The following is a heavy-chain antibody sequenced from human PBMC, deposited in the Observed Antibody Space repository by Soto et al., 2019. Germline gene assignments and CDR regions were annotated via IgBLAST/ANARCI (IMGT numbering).Heavy chain of an antibody. D-gene: IGHD2-21*01. Sequence: QLQLQESGPGLVKPSETLSLTCSVSGDSISSSYYWGWVRQPPGKGLECIGAVYYTGFTYYNPSLKLRLTISLDTSKNQFALRLSSVTAADTAIYYCARLPVVVIALGYFDPWGPGTLVTVSS. CDR3: ARLPVVVIALGYFDP. CDR1: GDSISSSYY. J-gene: IGHJ5*02. CDR2: VYYTGFT. V-gene: IGHV4-39*01.